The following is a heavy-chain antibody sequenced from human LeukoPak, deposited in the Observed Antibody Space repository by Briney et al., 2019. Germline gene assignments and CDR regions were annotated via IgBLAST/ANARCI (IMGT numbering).Heavy chain of an antibody. V-gene: IGHV3-30*18. CDR1: GFTLSSYD. J-gene: IGHJ4*02. D-gene: IGHD4-17*01. Sequence: GGSLRLSCAASGFTLSSYDIHWVRQAPGKGLEWVALISYHGTNKYYADSVEGRFTISRDNSKNTLYLQMNSLRAEDTAVYYCAKFPGDYVFSPVDYWGQGTLDTVSS. CDR3: AKFPGDYVFSPVDY. CDR2: ISYHGTNK.